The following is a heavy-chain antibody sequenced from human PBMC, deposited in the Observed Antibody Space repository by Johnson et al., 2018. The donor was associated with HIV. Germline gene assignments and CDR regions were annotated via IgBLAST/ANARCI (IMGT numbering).Heavy chain of an antibody. CDR1: GFTFSSYA. Sequence: VQLVESGGGLVKPGGSLRLSCAASGFTFSSYAMHWVRQAPGKGLEWVAFIRYDGSNKYYADSVKGRFTISSDNSKNTLYLQMNSMRAEDTAVYYCAKDFYDSSGYYICAFDIWGQGTMVTVSS. D-gene: IGHD3-22*01. CDR3: AKDFYDSSGYYICAFDI. J-gene: IGHJ3*02. CDR2: IRYDGSNK. V-gene: IGHV3-30*02.